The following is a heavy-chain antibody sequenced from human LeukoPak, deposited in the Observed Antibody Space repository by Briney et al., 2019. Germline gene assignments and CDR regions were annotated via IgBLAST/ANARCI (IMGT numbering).Heavy chain of an antibody. Sequence: GGSLRLSCGASGFTFSDYALHWVRQAPGKGLEWVAVIWYDGSNKYYADSVKGRFTISRDNSKNTLYLQMNSLRAEDTAVYYCARDRRVAAAGTDYWGQGTLVTVSS. D-gene: IGHD6-13*01. V-gene: IGHV3-33*08. CDR3: ARDRRVAAAGTDY. CDR2: IWYDGSNK. CDR1: GFTFSDYA. J-gene: IGHJ4*02.